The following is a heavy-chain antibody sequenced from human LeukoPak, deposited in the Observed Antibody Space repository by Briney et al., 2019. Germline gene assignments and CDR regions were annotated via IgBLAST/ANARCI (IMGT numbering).Heavy chain of an antibody. CDR3: ARDGYYYDSSGWEDWFDP. J-gene: IGHJ5*02. V-gene: IGHV4-4*07. D-gene: IGHD3-22*01. CDR2: IYTSGST. Sequence: PSETLSLTCTVSGGSISSYYWSWIRQPAGKGLEWIGRIYTSGSTNYNPSLKSRVTMSVDTSKNQFSLKLSSVTAADTAVYYCARDGYYYDSSGWEDWFDPWGQGTLVTVFS. CDR1: GGSISSYY.